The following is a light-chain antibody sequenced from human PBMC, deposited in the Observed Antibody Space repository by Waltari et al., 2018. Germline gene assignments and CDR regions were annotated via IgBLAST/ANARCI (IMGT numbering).Light chain of an antibody. CDR1: QGINNH. Sequence: DIQMTQSPSSLSASVGDRVTITCRASQGINNHLAWYQQKPGKVPTLLIYSATTLQSGDPSRFSGSGSVTDFTLTISSLHPEDVATYYCQKYNSAPRTFGPGTKVEIK. CDR2: SAT. CDR3: QKYNSAPRT. J-gene: IGKJ1*01. V-gene: IGKV1-27*01.